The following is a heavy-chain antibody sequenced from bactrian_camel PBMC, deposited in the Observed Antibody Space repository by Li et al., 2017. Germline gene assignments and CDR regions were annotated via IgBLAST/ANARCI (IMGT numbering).Heavy chain of an antibody. V-gene: IGHV3S53*01. CDR2: ISSDGTT. CDR1: GSIFSMCA. J-gene: IGHJ4*01. D-gene: IGHD2*01. CDR3: AADRRCTDLRRGELYNY. Sequence: HVQLVESGGGSVQAGGSLKLSCVVSGSIFSMCAMGWYRQAPGKQPLERELIASISSDGTTTYTDSVKGRVTISEDPGKSTMYLQMNNLKPEDTAVYYCAADRRCTDLRRGELYNYWGQGTQVTVS.